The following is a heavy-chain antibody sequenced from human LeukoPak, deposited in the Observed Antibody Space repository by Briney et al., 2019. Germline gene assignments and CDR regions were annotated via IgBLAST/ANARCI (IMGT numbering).Heavy chain of an antibody. Sequence: GGSLRLSCAASGFTFSSYWMHWVRQAPGKGLVWVSRINSDGSSTSYADSVKGRFTISRDNAKNTLYLQMNSLRAEDTAVYYCASAFSSGAPADHWGQGTQVTVSS. CDR3: ASAFSSGAPADH. D-gene: IGHD6-19*01. V-gene: IGHV3-74*01. CDR2: INSDGSST. CDR1: GFTFSSYW. J-gene: IGHJ4*02.